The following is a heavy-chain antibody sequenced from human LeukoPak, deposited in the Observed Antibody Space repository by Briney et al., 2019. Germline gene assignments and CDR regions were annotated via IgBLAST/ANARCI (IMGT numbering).Heavy chain of an antibody. D-gene: IGHD6-13*01. J-gene: IGHJ4*02. Sequence: GGSLRLSCAASGFTFSSYAMSWVRQAPGKGLEWVSAISGSGGSTYYADSVKGRFTISRDNSTNTLYLQMNSLRAEDTAVYYCAKGGSSWYVRYDYWGQGTLVTVSS. V-gene: IGHV3-23*01. CDR3: AKGGSSWYVRYDY. CDR1: GFTFSSYA. CDR2: ISGSGGST.